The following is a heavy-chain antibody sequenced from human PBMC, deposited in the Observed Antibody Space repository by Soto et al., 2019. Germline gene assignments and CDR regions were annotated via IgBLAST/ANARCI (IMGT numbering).Heavy chain of an antibody. CDR1: GGSISSGGYA. CDR2: IYHSGYT. CDR3: ARDSLTGNYFDP. Sequence: QMRLQESGSGLVKPSQTLSLTCAVSGGSISSGGYAWNWIRQPPGEGLEWIGYIYHSGYTSYNPSLQNRVTISVDKSKNQFSLTLSFVTAADTAVYYCARDSLTGNYFDPWGQGTLVTVSS. V-gene: IGHV4-30-2*01. D-gene: IGHD1-7*01. J-gene: IGHJ5*02.